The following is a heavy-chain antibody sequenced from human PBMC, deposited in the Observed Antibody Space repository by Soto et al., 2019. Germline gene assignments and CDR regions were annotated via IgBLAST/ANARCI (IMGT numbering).Heavy chain of an antibody. D-gene: IGHD3-16*01. Sequence: EVQLVESGGGLVQPGGSLRISCIVSGFTFSSHWMSWVRQAPGKGLEWVASIKQDESEKYYLDSVKGRFTISRDNAEDSLFLQMNRLSVEDTAVYFCVRDVGFDYVNWGQGTLVTVSS. J-gene: IGHJ4*02. CDR1: GFTFSSHW. V-gene: IGHV3-7*01. CDR3: VRDVGFDYVN. CDR2: IKQDESEK.